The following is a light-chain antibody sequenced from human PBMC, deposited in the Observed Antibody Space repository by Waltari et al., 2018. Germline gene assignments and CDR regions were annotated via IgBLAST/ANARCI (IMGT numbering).Light chain of an antibody. V-gene: IGLV1-47*01. CDR1: SSNIGSNP. J-gene: IGLJ2*01. Sequence: QSVLTQPPSASGTPGQRVTISCSGSSSNIGSNPVYWYQQLPGMAPTLLIYRNKQRPSGVPDRFSGSKSGTSASLAISGLRSEDEAHYYCAAWDDSLEEVFGVGTKLTVL. CDR3: AAWDDSLEEV. CDR2: RNK.